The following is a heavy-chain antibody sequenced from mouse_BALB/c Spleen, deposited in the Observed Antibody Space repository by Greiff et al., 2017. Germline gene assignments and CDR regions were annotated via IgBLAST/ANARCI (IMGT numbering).Heavy chain of an antibody. CDR2: IWAGGST. Sequence: VQGVESGPGLVAPSQSLSITCTVSGFSLTSYGVHWVRQPPGKGLEWLGVIWAGGSTNYNSALMSRLSISKDNSKSQVFLKMNSLQTDDTAMYYCAGYGNYDAMDYWGQGTSVTVSS. J-gene: IGHJ4*01. V-gene: IGHV2-9*02. D-gene: IGHD2-1*01. CDR3: AGYGNYDAMDY. CDR1: GFSLTSYG.